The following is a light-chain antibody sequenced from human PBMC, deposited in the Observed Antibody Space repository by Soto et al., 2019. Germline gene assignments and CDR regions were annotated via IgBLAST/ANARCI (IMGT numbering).Light chain of an antibody. Sequence: NEVPQSPDSLSSCVGYRFTITCLSSQDTNIYLNWYQQKSGKAPKLLIYDASDLETGVPSRFSGSGSGTDFTFTISSLQPEDIATYYCQQHDICPPTFGGGTKVDIK. CDR2: DAS. CDR1: QDTNIY. J-gene: IGKJ4*01. CDR3: QQHDICPPT. V-gene: IGKV1-33*01.